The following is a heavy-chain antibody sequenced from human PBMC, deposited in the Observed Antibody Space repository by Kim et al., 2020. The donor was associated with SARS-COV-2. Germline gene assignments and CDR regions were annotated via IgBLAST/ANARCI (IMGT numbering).Heavy chain of an antibody. D-gene: IGHD2-15*01. Sequence: SETLSLTCTVSGGSISSSSYYWGWIRQPPGKGREGIGSIYYSRSNYYNPSIKRRVTRSVDTSKNQFSLKPSSVTAADTAVYYCARGGEEVATTAVDYYGMDVWGQGTTVTVSS. V-gene: IGHV4-39*07. CDR1: GGSISSSSYY. CDR3: ARGGEEVATTAVDYYGMDV. CDR2: IYYSRSN. J-gene: IGHJ6*02.